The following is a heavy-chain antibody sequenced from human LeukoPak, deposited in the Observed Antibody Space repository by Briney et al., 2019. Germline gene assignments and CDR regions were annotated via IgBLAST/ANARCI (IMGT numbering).Heavy chain of an antibody. Sequence: PSETLSLTCTVSGGSVSSGSYYWSWIRQPPGKGLEWIGEINHSGSTNYNPSLKSRVTISVDTSKNRFSLKLSSVTAADTAVYYCAGGRSIAAAGICDWGQGTLVTVSS. CDR3: AGGRSIAAAGICD. V-gene: IGHV4-39*07. CDR2: INHSGST. J-gene: IGHJ4*02. CDR1: GGSVSSGSYY. D-gene: IGHD6-13*01.